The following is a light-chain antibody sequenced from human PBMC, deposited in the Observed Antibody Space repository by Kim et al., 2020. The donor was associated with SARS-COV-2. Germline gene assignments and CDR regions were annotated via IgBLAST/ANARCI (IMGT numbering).Light chain of an antibody. CDR3: MQALRAPYT. J-gene: IGKJ2*01. CDR2: LGT. Sequence: DIVMTQSTLSLPVTRGEPASISCRSSQRLLHCNGSNYLDWYLQKPGQSQQLLIYLGTNLASGVPDRFSGSGTGTDFTLKMSRVEAEDVGVYYGMQALRAPYTFGQGT. V-gene: IGKV2-28*01. CDR1: QRLLHCNGSNY.